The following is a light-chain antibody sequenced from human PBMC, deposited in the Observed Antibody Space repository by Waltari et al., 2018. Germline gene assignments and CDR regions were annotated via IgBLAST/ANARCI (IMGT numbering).Light chain of an antibody. CDR3: QQLNSYPIT. CDR1: QGISSN. Sequence: IQLTQSPSSLSASVGDRVTITCRAMQGISSNLAWYQQKPGKAPKLLISAASTLQSGVPLRFSGSGSGTDFTLTISSLQPEDFATYYCQQLNSYPITFGQGTRLEIK. J-gene: IGKJ5*01. CDR2: AAS. V-gene: IGKV1-9*01.